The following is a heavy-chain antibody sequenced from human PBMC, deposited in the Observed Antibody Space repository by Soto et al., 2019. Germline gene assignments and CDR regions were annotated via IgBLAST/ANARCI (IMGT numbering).Heavy chain of an antibody. J-gene: IGHJ5*02. Sequence: ASVKVSCKASGYIFSYYGIHWLRQAPGQGLEWIGWINPFNGNRNFAQKFDDRVTMSTATSTNTIFMELRSLKSDDTAIYFCARDRLRGYDNSGFYSWGQGTLVTVSS. CDR2: INPFNGNR. CDR1: GYIFSYYG. V-gene: IGHV1-18*01. D-gene: IGHD3-22*01. CDR3: ARDRLRGYDNSGFYS.